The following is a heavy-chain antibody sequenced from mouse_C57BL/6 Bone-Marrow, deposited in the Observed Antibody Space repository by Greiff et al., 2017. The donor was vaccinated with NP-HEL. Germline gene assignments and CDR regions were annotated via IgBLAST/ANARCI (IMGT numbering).Heavy chain of an antibody. CDR3: ARGDDGYSFAY. CDR2: ISSGSSTI. D-gene: IGHD2-3*01. CDR1: GFTFSDYG. V-gene: IGHV5-17*01. J-gene: IGHJ3*01. Sequence: EVQVVESGGGLVKPGGSLKLSCAASGFTFSDYGMHWVRQAPEKGLEWVAYISSGSSTIYYADTVKGRFTISRDNAKNTLFLQMTSLRSEDTAMYYCARGDDGYSFAYWGQGTLVTVSA.